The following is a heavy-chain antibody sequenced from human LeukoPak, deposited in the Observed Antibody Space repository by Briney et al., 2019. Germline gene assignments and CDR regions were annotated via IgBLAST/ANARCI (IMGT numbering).Heavy chain of an antibody. Sequence: PGRSLRLSCAASGFTFSSYGMHWVRQAPGKGLEWVAVIWYDGSNKYYADSVKGRFTISRDNSKNTLYLQMNSPRAEDTAVYYCAKDCRRAVVPAAMDYWGQGTLVTVSS. CDR1: GFTFSSYG. CDR2: IWYDGSNK. D-gene: IGHD2-2*01. J-gene: IGHJ4*02. CDR3: AKDCRRAVVPAAMDY. V-gene: IGHV3-33*06.